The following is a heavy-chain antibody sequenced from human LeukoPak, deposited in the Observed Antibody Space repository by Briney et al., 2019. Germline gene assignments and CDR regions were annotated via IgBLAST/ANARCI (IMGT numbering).Heavy chain of an antibody. J-gene: IGHJ4*02. D-gene: IGHD3-22*01. CDR1: GFTFSSYA. V-gene: IGHV3-23*01. CDR2: ISGSGGST. CDR3: AKDTDSSGYYPFDY. Sequence: HPGGFLRLSCAASGFTFSSYAMSWVRQAPGKGLEWVSAISGSGGSTYYADSVKGRFTISRDNSKNTLYLQMNSLRAEDTAVYYCAKDTDSSGYYPFDYWGQGTLVTVSS.